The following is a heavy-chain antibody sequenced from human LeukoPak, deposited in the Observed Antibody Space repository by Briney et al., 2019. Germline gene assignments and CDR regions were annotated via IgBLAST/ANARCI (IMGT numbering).Heavy chain of an antibody. J-gene: IGHJ4*02. Sequence: SETLSLTCTVSGGSISSGGYYWSWIRQPPGKGLEWIGYIYHSGSTYYNPSLKSRVTISVDRSKNQFSLKLSSVTAADTAVYYCARGPPADYWGQGTLVTVSS. V-gene: IGHV4-30-2*01. CDR1: GGSISSGGYY. CDR3: ARGPPADY. CDR2: IYHSGST.